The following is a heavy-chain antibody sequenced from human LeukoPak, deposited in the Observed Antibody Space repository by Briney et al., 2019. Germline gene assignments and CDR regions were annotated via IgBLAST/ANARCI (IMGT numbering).Heavy chain of an antibody. CDR3: ARHGDTAMVLFDY. J-gene: IGHJ4*02. CDR1: GGSISSSSYY. D-gene: IGHD5-18*01. V-gene: IGHV4-39*01. CDR2: IYYSGST. Sequence: TASETLSLTCTVSGGSISSSSYYWGWIRQPPGKGLEWIGSIYYSGSTCYNPSLKSRVTISVDTSKNQFSLKLSSVTAADTAVYYCARHGDTAMVLFDYWGQGTLVTVSS.